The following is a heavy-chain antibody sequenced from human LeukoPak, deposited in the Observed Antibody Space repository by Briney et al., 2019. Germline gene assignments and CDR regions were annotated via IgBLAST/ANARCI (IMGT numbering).Heavy chain of an antibody. Sequence: LVKVSCKASGFTFTSSAVQWVRQARGQRLEWIGWIVVGSGNTNYAQKFQERVTITRDMSTSTAYMELSSLRSEDTAVYYCAADGYSSSWYGVDYWGQGALVTVSS. CDR2: IVVGSGNT. V-gene: IGHV1-58*01. J-gene: IGHJ4*02. D-gene: IGHD6-13*01. CDR3: AADGYSSSWYGVDY. CDR1: GFTFTSSA.